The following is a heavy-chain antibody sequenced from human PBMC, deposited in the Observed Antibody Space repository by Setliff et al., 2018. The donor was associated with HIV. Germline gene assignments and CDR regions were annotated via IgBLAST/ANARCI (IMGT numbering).Heavy chain of an antibody. CDR1: GYSLTTYS. CDR3: ARGQIGDFWYYFDY. Sequence: ASVKVSCKASGYSLTTYSMNWVRQAPGQGLEWMGWINTNTGNPRYAQCFTGRFVFSLDTSVRTAYLQISSLKAEDTDVYYCARGQIGDFWYYFDYWGQGSLVTVS. V-gene: IGHV7-4-1*02. J-gene: IGHJ4*02. CDR2: INTNTGNP. D-gene: IGHD3-3*01.